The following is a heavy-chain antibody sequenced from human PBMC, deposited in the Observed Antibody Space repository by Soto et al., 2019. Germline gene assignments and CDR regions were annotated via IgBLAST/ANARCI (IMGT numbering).Heavy chain of an antibody. CDR2: VSHRGTA. CDR1: GGSIDSTDYS. D-gene: IGHD6-19*01. V-gene: IGHV4-30-2*01. J-gene: IGHJ4*02. Sequence: ASETLSLTCGVSGGSIDSTDYSLSWIRQPPGKGLEWIGYVSHRGTAYSIPSLKGRLTLSMDSSQTQFSLKLTSVTAADSAVYYCARIHWSQSSLDYWGRGILVTVSS. CDR3: ARIHWSQSSLDY.